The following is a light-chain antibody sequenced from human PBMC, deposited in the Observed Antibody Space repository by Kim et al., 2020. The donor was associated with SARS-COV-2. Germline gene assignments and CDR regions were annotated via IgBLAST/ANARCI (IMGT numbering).Light chain of an antibody. CDR2: AAS. CDR1: QGIRDS. V-gene: IGKV1-16*02. CDR3: QQSNTLPLT. J-gene: IGKJ4*01. Sequence: SASLGDRVTITCRASQGIRDSLAWFQQKPGKAPKSLIYAASNLQSGVPSKFSGSGSGTDFTLTITNLQPEDFATYYCQQSNTLPLTFGGGTKVEI.